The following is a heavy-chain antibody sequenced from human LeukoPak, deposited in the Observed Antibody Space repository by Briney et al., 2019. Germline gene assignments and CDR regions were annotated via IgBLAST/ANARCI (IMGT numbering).Heavy chain of an antibody. V-gene: IGHV4-34*01. CDR2: INHSGST. Sequence: KASETLSLTCAVYGGSFSGYYWSWIRQPPGKGLEWIGEINHSGSTNYNPSLKSRVTISVDTSKNQFSLKLSSVTAADTAVYYCAIAYGMDVWGQGTTVTVSS. J-gene: IGHJ6*02. CDR1: GGSFSGYY. CDR3: AIAYGMDV.